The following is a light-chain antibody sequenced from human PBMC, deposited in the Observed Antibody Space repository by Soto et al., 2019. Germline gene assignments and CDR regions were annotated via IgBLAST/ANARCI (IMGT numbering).Light chain of an antibody. V-gene: IGKV3-15*01. Sequence: EIVLTQSPATLSLSPGERATLSCRASQSVSGYLAWFQQKPGQAPSLLIYDASTRATGIPARFSGDGSGTEFTLTISSLQSDDIAVYYCQHYKTWPLSFGGGTKVDIK. CDR1: QSVSGY. CDR3: QHYKTWPLS. CDR2: DAS. J-gene: IGKJ4*01.